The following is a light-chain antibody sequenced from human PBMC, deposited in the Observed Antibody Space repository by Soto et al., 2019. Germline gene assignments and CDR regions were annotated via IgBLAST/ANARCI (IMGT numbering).Light chain of an antibody. J-gene: IGKJ1*01. CDR2: LVS. CDR1: QSLLHVNGYTY. Sequence: DIVMTQSPLSLPVTPGEPASISCRSSQSLLHVNGYTYLDWYLQKPGQSPQLLMYLVSIRASGVPDRFSGSGSGTDFTLKISRVEAEDVGVYYCMQAVQIPWTFGQGTKVDIK. CDR3: MQAVQIPWT. V-gene: IGKV2-28*01.